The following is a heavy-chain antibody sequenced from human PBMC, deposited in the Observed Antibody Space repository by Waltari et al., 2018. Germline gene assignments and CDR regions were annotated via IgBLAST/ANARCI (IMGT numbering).Heavy chain of an antibody. CDR2: IYDSGST. CDR3: ASTSPTYDYFDY. J-gene: IGHJ4*02. Sequence: QVQLQESGPGLVKPSETLSLTCPVPGDSVSSTNYYWTWIRQPPGRGLEWIGYIYDSGSTNYNPSLESRVTMSVDTSKRQFSLRLSSVTAADTAVYYCASTSPTYDYFDYWGQGILVTVSS. D-gene: IGHD1-26*01. V-gene: IGHV4-61*01. CDR1: GDSVSSTNYY.